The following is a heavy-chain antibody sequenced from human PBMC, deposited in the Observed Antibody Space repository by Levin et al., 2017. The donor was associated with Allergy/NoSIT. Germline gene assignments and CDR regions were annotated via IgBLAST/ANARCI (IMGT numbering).Heavy chain of an antibody. D-gene: IGHD4-17*01. Sequence: GESLKISCKGSGYSFTSYWISWVRQMPGKGLEWMGRIDPSDSYTNYSPSFQGHVTISADKSISTAYLQWSSLKASDTAMYYCARRGDYGDYVLDAFDSWGQGTMVTVSS. CDR1: GYSFTSYW. V-gene: IGHV5-10-1*01. CDR2: IDPSDSYT. CDR3: ARRGDYGDYVLDAFDS. J-gene: IGHJ3*02.